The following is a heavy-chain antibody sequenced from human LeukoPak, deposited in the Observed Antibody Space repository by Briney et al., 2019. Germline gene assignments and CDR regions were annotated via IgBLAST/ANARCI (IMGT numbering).Heavy chain of an antibody. CDR2: IYHSGST. CDR3: ALIAVAGRDYFDY. J-gene: IGHJ4*02. Sequence: SSETLSLTCAVYGGSFSGYYWSWIRQPPGKGLEWIGSIYHSGSTYYNPSLKSRVTISVDTSKNQFSLKLSSVTAADTAVYYCALIAVAGRDYFDYWGQGTLVTVSS. CDR1: GGSFSGYY. D-gene: IGHD6-19*01. V-gene: IGHV4-34*01.